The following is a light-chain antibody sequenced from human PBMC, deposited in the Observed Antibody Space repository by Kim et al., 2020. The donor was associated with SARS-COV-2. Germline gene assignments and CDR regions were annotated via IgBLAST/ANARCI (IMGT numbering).Light chain of an antibody. CDR3: LQHDSYPLT. V-gene: IGKV1-17*03. Sequence: ASVGDRVTLTCRASQGISSYLAWFQQKPGKVPKRLIYAASSLQSGVPSRFSGSGSGTEFTLTISSLQPEDFATYYCLQHDSYPLTFGGGTKVDIK. J-gene: IGKJ4*01. CDR1: QGISSY. CDR2: AAS.